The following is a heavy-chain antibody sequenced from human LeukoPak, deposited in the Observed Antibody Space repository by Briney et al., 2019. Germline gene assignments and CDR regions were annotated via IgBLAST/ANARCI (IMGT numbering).Heavy chain of an antibody. V-gene: IGHV4-39*01. CDR1: GGSISSSSYY. CDR3: ARPRYSSGRVDY. J-gene: IGHJ4*02. D-gene: IGHD6-19*01. Sequence: SETLSLTCTVSGGSISSSSYYWGWIRQPPGKGLEWIGSIYYSGSTYYNPSLKSRVTISVDTSKNQFSLKLSSAIAADTAVYYCARPRYSSGRVDYWGQGTLVTVSS. CDR2: IYYSGST.